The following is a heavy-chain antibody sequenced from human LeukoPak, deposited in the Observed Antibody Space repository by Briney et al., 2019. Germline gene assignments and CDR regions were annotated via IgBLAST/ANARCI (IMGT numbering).Heavy chain of an antibody. D-gene: IGHD1-26*01. Sequence: PSETLSLTCAVYGGSFSGYYWSWIRQPPGKGLEWIGEINHSGSTNYNPSLKSRVTISVDTSKNQFSLKLSSVTAADTAVYYCARGRAQRELLRKMCYFDYWGQGTLVTVSS. CDR1: GGSFSGYY. CDR2: INHSGST. CDR3: ARGRAQRELLRKMCYFDY. J-gene: IGHJ4*02. V-gene: IGHV4-34*01.